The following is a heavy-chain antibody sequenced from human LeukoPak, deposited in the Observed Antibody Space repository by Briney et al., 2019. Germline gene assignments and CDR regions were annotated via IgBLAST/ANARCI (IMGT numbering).Heavy chain of an antibody. Sequence: PGGSLRLSCAASGFTFDDYGMSWVRQAPGKGLEWVSGINWSGGSTGYADSVKGRFTISRDNAKNSLYLQMNSLRAEDTALYYCASLAGYNWNSHYFDYWGQGTLVTVSS. D-gene: IGHD1-7*01. J-gene: IGHJ4*02. CDR2: INWSGGST. V-gene: IGHV3-20*04. CDR3: ASLAGYNWNSHYFDY. CDR1: GFTFDDYG.